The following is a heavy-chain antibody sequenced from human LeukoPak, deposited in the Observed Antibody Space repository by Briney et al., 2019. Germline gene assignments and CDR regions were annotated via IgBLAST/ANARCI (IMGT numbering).Heavy chain of an antibody. J-gene: IGHJ4*01. V-gene: IGHV4-39*01. CDR1: GDSISSTSYY. Sequence: PSETLSLTCTVSGDSISSTSYYWDWIRQPPGKGLEWIGSIYNSGTTYYNPSLKSRVTISVDTSKHQFSLKVSSVTAADTAVYYCASRVYGLGSFNYWGQGTLVTVSS. CDR3: ASRVYGLGSFNY. CDR2: IYNSGTT. D-gene: IGHD3-10*01.